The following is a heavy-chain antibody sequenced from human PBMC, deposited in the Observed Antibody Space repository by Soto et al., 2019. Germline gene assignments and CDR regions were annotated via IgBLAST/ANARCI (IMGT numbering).Heavy chain of an antibody. CDR3: ARDKDYCSGGSCSEYFQH. J-gene: IGHJ1*01. V-gene: IGHV3-21*01. CDR2: ISSSSSYI. CDR1: GFTFSSYS. Sequence: GGSLRLSCAASGFTFSSYSMNWVRQAPGKGLEWVSSISSSSSYIYYADSVKGRFTISRDNAKNSLYLQMNSLRAEDTAVYYCARDKDYCSGGSCSEYFQHWGQGTLVTVSS. D-gene: IGHD2-15*01.